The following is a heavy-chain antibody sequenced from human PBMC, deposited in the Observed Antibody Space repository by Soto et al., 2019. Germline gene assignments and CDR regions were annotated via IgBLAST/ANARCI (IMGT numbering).Heavy chain of an antibody. Sequence: QVQLQESGPGLVKPSQTLSLTCTVSGGSMRIPGHYWSWIRQHPGKGLEWLGYIDHSGTTFYNPSRRSRLTLSVDTSENQFSLRLNSVTAGDTAVYFCARWGGFWPDSICAAPFDPWGQGILVLVTS. D-gene: IGHD3-10*01. CDR2: IDHSGTT. CDR3: ARWGGFWPDSICAAPFDP. V-gene: IGHV4-31*03. J-gene: IGHJ5*02. CDR1: GGSMRIPGHY.